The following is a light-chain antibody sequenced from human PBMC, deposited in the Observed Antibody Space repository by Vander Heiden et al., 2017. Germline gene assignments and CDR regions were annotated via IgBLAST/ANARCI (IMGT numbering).Light chain of an antibody. J-gene: IGLJ2*01. CDR3: QAWDSSTSVV. V-gene: IGLV3-1*01. CDR1: TLGDKY. CDR2: RDD. Sequence: SYALTQPPSISVSPGQTASISCSGDTLGDKYVCWYQQKPGQSPVLVIHRDDKRPSGIPERFSGSNSGNTATLTISGTQAIDEADYYCQAWDSSTSVVFGGGTRLTVL.